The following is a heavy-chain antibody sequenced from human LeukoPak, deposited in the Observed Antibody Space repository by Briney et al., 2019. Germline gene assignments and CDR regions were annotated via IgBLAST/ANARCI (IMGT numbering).Heavy chain of an antibody. CDR2: IYYSGST. CDR3: ARAYGYCSSTSCLYYYYGMDV. D-gene: IGHD2-2*03. J-gene: IGHJ6*02. V-gene: IGHV4-59*01. CDR1: GGSISSYY. Sequence: SSETLSLTCTVSGGSISSYYWSWIRQPPGKGLEWIGYIYYSGSTNYNPSLKSRVTISVDTSKNQFSLKLSSVTAAGTAVYYCARAYGYCSSTSCLYYYYGMDVGGQGTTVTVSS.